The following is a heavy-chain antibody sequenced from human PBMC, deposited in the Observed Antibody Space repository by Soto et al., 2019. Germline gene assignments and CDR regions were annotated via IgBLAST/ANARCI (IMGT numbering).Heavy chain of an antibody. CDR2: INPSGGTT. J-gene: IGHJ4*02. D-gene: IGHD5-18*01. Sequence: QVQLVQSGAEVKKPGASVKVSCKASGYTFASYYIHWVRQAPGQELEWMGMINPSGGTTRYAQKFQGRVTMTRDTSTSTVYMELSSLRSEDTAVYYCARGFGTAMVLYYFDYWGQGTLVTVSS. CDR1: GYTFASYY. CDR3: ARGFGTAMVLYYFDY. V-gene: IGHV1-46*01.